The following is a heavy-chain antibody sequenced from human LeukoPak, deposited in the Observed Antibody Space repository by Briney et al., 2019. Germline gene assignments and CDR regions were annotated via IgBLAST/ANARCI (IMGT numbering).Heavy chain of an antibody. V-gene: IGHV3-21*01. CDR2: ISSSSSSYM. D-gene: IGHD6-19*01. CDR1: GFTFSSYS. CDR3: ARDGYSSGCHDY. Sequence: PGGSLRLSCAASGFTFSSYSMTWVRQAPGKGLEWVSSISSSSSSYMYYADSVKGRFTISRDNAKNSLYLQMNSLRAEDTAVYYCARDGYSSGCHDYWGQGTLVTVSS. J-gene: IGHJ4*02.